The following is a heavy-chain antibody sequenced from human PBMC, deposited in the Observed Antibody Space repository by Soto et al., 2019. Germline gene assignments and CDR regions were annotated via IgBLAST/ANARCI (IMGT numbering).Heavy chain of an antibody. CDR2: INHSGST. CDR3: ARGRITMVRGSNWFDP. Sequence: PSETLSLTCAVYGGSFSGYYWSWIRQPPGKGLEWIGEINHSGSTNYNPSLKCRVTISVDTSKNQFSLKLSSVTSADTAVYYCARGRITMVRGSNWFDPWGQGTLVTVS. J-gene: IGHJ5*02. V-gene: IGHV4-34*01. D-gene: IGHD3-10*01. CDR1: GGSFSGYY.